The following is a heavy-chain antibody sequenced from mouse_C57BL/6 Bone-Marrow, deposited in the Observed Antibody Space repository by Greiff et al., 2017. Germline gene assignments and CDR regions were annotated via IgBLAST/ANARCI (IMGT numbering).Heavy chain of an antibody. CDR2: IYPGSGST. Sequence: QVQLKQSGAELVKPGASVKMSCKASGYTFTSYWITWVKQRPGQGLEWIGDIYPGSGSTNYNEKFKSKATLTVDTSSSTAYMQLSSLTSEDSAVYYCARWGTTVDYFDYWGQGTTLTVSS. CDR3: ARWGTTVDYFDY. J-gene: IGHJ2*01. CDR1: GYTFTSYW. V-gene: IGHV1-55*01. D-gene: IGHD1-1*01.